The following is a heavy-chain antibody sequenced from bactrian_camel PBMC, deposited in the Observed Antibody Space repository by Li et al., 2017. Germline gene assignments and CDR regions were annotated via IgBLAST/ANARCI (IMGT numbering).Heavy chain of an antibody. CDR1: GDTYSRAC. Sequence: VQLVESGGGSVQAGGSLRLSCAASGDTYSRACMAWFRQAPGKEREGVAAIGDDGSTVYVDSVKGRFIISVDGAGDTQYLQMNNLKPEDTAMYYCAATYCSRGYLPDPLRSLYASVGQGTQVTVS. J-gene: IGHJ4*01. D-gene: IGHD2*01. CDR2: IGDDGST. V-gene: IGHV3S55*01.